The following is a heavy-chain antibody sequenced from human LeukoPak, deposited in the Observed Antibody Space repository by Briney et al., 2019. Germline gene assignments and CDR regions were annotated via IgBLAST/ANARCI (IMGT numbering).Heavy chain of an antibody. J-gene: IGHJ4*02. Sequence: ASVKVSCKASGYTFTSYDINWVRQATGQGLEWMGWMNPNSGNTGYAQKLQGRVTMTRHTSISTAYMELSSLRSEDTAVYYCARANLGYVWGSYRYFDYWGQGTLVTVSS. CDR2: MNPNSGNT. CDR1: GYTFTSYD. CDR3: ARANLGYVWGSYRYFDY. D-gene: IGHD3-16*02. V-gene: IGHV1-8*01.